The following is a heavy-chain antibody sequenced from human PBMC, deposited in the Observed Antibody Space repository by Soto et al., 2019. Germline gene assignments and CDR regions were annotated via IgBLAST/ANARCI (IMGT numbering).Heavy chain of an antibody. CDR1: GLTFSGHW. Sequence: VRLVESGGTLVQPGGSLRISCAASGLTFSGHWMTWVRQTPGKGPEWVANISPDGSDKSYVDSVKGRFTISRDNDKNSLSLQLDSLRAEDTTVDHCASRPAGNTYHAVFDFWGQGTLVTVSS. CDR3: ASRPAGNTYHAVFDF. D-gene: IGHD6-6*01. V-gene: IGHV3-7*03. CDR2: ISPDGSDK. J-gene: IGHJ4*02.